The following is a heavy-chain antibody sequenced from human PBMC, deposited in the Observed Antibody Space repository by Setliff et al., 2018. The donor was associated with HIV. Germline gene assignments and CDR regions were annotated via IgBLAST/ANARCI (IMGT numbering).Heavy chain of an antibody. J-gene: IGHJ3*02. CDR3: ARDRPPSTVDMLGAFDR. CDR1: GGSITSNNYY. CDR2: INYSGST. D-gene: IGHD4-17*01. V-gene: IGHV4-39*07. Sequence: ETLSLTCTVSGGSITSNNYYWGWIRQPPGKGLEWIGSINYSGSTYQNPSLKSRVTMSVDTSKNQLSLKLSSLTAADTAVYYCARDRPPSTVDMLGAFDRWGQGTMVTVSS.